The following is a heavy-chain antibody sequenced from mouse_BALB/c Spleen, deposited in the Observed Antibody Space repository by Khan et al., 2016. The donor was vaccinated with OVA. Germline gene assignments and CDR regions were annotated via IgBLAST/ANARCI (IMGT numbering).Heavy chain of an antibody. Sequence: QVQLQQSGPELVKPGASVKLSCKASGYTFTDFLIRWLKQRPGQGLEWIGEIYPGSGYTYYNEKFKGKATLTSDTSSNTAYMQLSSLTSEDSAVYCCARAGCGGFAHWGQGTLVTVSA. J-gene: IGHJ3*01. CDR1: GYTFTDFL. D-gene: IGHD3-2*02. V-gene: IGHV1-81*01. CDR3: ARAGCGGFAH. CDR2: IYPGSGYT.